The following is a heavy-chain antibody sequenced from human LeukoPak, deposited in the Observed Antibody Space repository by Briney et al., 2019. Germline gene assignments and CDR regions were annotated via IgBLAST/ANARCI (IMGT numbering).Heavy chain of an antibody. J-gene: IGHJ4*02. Sequence: PGGSLRLSCAASGFTFSSYWLHCVRQAPGKGLVWVSRINSDGSSTSYADGVKGRFTISRDNAKNTVYLQMNSLRAEDTAVYYCTRGGPFGDYWGQGTLVTVSS. V-gene: IGHV3-74*01. CDR1: GFTFSSYW. D-gene: IGHD3-16*01. CDR2: INSDGSST. CDR3: TRGGPFGDY.